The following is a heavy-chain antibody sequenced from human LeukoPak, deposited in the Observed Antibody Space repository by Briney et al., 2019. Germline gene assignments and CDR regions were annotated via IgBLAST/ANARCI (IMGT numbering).Heavy chain of an antibody. J-gene: IGHJ6*03. D-gene: IGHD3-16*02. CDR2: ISSSSSTI. Sequence: GGSLRLSCAASGFTFSSYSMNWVRQAPGKGLEWVSYISSSSSTIYYADSVKGRFTISRDNAKNLLFLQMNSLRAEDTAVYCCARDYHYYYMDVWGKGTTVTVSS. CDR1: GFTFSSYS. CDR3: ARDYHYYYMDV. V-gene: IGHV3-48*01.